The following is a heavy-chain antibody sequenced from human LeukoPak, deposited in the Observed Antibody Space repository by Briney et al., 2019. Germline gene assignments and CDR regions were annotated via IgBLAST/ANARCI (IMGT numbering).Heavy chain of an antibody. CDR2: INHSGST. Sequence: PSETLSLTCAVYGGSFSGYYWSWIRQPPGKGLEWIGEINHSGSTNYNPSLKSRVTISVDTSKNQFSLKLSSVTAADTAVYYCARAQAGRFLEWFVFDYWGQGTLVTVSS. V-gene: IGHV4-34*01. J-gene: IGHJ4*02. CDR1: GGSFSGYY. D-gene: IGHD3-3*01. CDR3: ARAQAGRFLEWFVFDY.